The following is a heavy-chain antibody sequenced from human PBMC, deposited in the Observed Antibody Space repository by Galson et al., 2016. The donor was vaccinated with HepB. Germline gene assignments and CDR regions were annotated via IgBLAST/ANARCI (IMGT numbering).Heavy chain of an antibody. CDR1: GYRFTTYW. CDR2: IDPSDSHT. D-gene: IGHD6-19*01. Sequence: QSGAEVKKSGESLRISCKGSGYRFTTYWITWVRQRPGKGLEWMGRIDPSDSHTNYSPSFEGHVTISVDTSISTTYLHWRRLNTSDTAIYYCAIAQNTALAGLNWGQGTLATVSS. J-gene: IGHJ4*02. CDR3: AIAQNTALAGLN. V-gene: IGHV5-10-1*01.